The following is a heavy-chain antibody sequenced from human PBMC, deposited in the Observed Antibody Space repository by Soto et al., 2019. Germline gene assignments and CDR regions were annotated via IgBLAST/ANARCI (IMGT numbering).Heavy chain of an antibody. Sequence: QVQLVQSGAEVKKPGSSVKVSCKASGGTFSSYAISWVRQAPGQGLEWMGGIIPIFGTANYAQKFQGRVTITADKSTSTAYMELSSLRSEDTAVYYCARDRRKYDFWSCYYHYYYGMDVWGQGTTVTVSS. V-gene: IGHV1-69*06. J-gene: IGHJ6*02. D-gene: IGHD3-3*01. CDR3: ARDRRKYDFWSCYYHYYYGMDV. CDR1: GGTFSSYA. CDR2: IIPIFGTA.